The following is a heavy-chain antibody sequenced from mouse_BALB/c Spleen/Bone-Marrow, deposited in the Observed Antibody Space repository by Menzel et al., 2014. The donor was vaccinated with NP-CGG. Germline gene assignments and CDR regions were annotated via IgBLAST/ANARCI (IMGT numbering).Heavy chain of an antibody. CDR3: ARSTGTWDY. Sequence: QVQLKQSGVELMKPGASVKISCKATGYTFSSYWIEWVKQRPGHGLEWIGEILPGSGSTNYNEKFKGKATFTADTSSNTAYMQLSSLTSEDSAVYYCARSTGTWDYWGQGTTLTVSS. CDR2: ILPGSGST. V-gene: IGHV1-9*01. CDR1: GYTFSSYW. J-gene: IGHJ2*01. D-gene: IGHD4-1*02.